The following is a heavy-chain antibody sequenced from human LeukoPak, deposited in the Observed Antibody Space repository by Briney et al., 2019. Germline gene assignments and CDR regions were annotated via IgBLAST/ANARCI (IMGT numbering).Heavy chain of an antibody. Sequence: GGSLRLSCAASGFTFSSSAMSWVRQAPGKGLEWVSSISSSSTYIYYADSVKGRFTIPRDNAKNSLYLQMNSLRAEDTAVYFCARDQEGYWGQGTLVTVSS. V-gene: IGHV3-21*01. CDR1: GFTFSSSA. J-gene: IGHJ4*02. CDR2: ISSSSTYI. CDR3: ARDQEGY.